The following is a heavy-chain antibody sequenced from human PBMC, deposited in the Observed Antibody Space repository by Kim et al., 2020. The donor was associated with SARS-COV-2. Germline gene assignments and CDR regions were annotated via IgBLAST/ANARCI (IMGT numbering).Heavy chain of an antibody. CDR1: GFTFSDYY. J-gene: IGHJ6*02. D-gene: IGHD2-15*01. CDR3: ARDENCSGGSCYSYSGMDV. CDR2: ISGSGNII. Sequence: GGSLRLSCAASGFTFSDYYMSWVRQAPGQGLEWVSYISGSGNIIYYADSVKGRFTASRDNAKSSLYLQMKSLRVEDTAVYYCARDENCSGGSCYSYSGMDVWGQGATVTVSS. V-gene: IGHV3-11*04.